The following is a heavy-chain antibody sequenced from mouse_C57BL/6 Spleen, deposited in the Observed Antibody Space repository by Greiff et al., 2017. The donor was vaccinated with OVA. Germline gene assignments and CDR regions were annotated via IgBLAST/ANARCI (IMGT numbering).Heavy chain of an antibody. CDR2: IVPNSGGT. J-gene: IGHJ4*01. D-gene: IGHD2-3*01. Sequence: QVQLQQPGAELVKPGASVKLSCKASGYTFTSYWMHWVKQRPGRGLEWIGRIVPNSGGTKYNEKFKSKATLTVDKPSSTAYMQLSSLTSEDSAVYYCARGRDGYYGGYAMDYWGQGTSVTVSS. CDR1: GYTFTSYW. V-gene: IGHV1-72*01. CDR3: ARGRDGYYGGYAMDY.